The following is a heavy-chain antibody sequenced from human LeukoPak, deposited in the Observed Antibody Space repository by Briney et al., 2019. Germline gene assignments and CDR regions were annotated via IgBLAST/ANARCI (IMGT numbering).Heavy chain of an antibody. D-gene: IGHD4-17*01. CDR3: VRVNDYGDRNLYYFGY. CDR2: ISSDGDNT. Sequence: GGSLRLSCSASGFIFSNYGMYWVRQAPGKGLEFVSAISSDGDNTFYADSVKRRFTISRYNSKNTLYLQTSSLRGEDTAVYYCVRVNDYGDRNLYYFGYWGQGTLVTVSS. CDR1: GFIFSNYG. J-gene: IGHJ4*02. V-gene: IGHV3-64D*06.